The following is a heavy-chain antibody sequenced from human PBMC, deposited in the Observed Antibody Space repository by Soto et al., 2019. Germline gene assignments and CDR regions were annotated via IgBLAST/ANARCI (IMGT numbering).Heavy chain of an antibody. D-gene: IGHD3-22*01. CDR3: ARTVRVRSGYLDS. J-gene: IGHJ4*02. CDR1: GDSISSGNYY. V-gene: IGHV4-30-4*01. Sequence: PSETLSLTCTVSGDSISSGNYYWMWIRQPPGKGLEWIGYIYYSGTTYYNPSLKSRVTISVDTSKNQFSLKLSSVTAADTAVYYCARTVRVRSGYLDSWGQGTLVTVSS. CDR2: IYYSGTT.